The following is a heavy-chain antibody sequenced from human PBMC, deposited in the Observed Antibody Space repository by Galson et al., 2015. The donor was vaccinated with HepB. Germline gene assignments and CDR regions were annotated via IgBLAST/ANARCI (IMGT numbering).Heavy chain of an antibody. CDR1: GYTLTHLS. V-gene: IGHV1-24*01. Sequence: SVKVSCKVSGYTLTHLSMHWVRQAPGRGLEWMGGFDPEDGDAVLAQKFQGRLNMTEDTSTDTAFMELSSLRVEDTAVYYCTSVLGMHIVVDTAGHTFDIWGQGTVVTVSS. J-gene: IGHJ3*02. D-gene: IGHD2-21*02. CDR3: TSVLGMHIVVDTAGHTFDI. CDR2: FDPEDGDA.